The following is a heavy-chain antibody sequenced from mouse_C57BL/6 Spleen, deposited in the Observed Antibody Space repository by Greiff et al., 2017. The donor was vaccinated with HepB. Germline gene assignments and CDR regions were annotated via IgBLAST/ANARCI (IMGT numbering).Heavy chain of an antibody. CDR1: GYTFTSYW. J-gene: IGHJ4*01. V-gene: IGHV1-55*01. Sequence: QVHVKQPGAELVKPGASVKMSCKASGYTFTSYWITWVKQRPGQGLEWIGDIYPGSGSTNYNEKFKSKATLTVDTSSSTAYMQLSSLTSEDSAVYYCAREEGYWGQGTSVTVSS. CDR2: IYPGSGST. CDR3: AREEGY.